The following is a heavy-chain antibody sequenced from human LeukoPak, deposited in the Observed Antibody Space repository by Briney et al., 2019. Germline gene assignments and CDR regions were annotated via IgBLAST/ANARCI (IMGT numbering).Heavy chain of an antibody. V-gene: IGHV3-21*01. CDR2: ISSSSYI. CDR3: ARDQGAAAAGTDY. J-gene: IGHJ4*02. D-gene: IGHD6-13*01. Sequence: PGGSLRLSCAASGFTFSSYSMNWVRQAPGKGLEWVSSISSSSYIYYADSVKGRFTISRDNAKNSLYLQMNSLRAEDTAVYYCARDQGAAAAGTDYWGQGTLVTVSS. CDR1: GFTFSSYS.